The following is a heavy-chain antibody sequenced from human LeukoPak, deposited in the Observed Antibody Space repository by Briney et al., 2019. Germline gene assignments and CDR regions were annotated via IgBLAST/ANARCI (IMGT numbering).Heavy chain of an antibody. Sequence: QPGGSLRLSCAASGFTFSSYEMNWVRQAPGKGLEWASYISSSGSTIYYADSVKGRFTISRDNAKNSLYLQMNSLRAEDTAVYYCARRRGYMDVWGKGTTVTVSS. CDR2: ISSSGSTI. CDR1: GFTFSSYE. D-gene: IGHD5-12*01. CDR3: ARRRGYMDV. J-gene: IGHJ6*03. V-gene: IGHV3-48*03.